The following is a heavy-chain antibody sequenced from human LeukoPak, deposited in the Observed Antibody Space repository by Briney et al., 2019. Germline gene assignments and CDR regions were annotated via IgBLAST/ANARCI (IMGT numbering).Heavy chain of an antibody. CDR2: IYYSGST. V-gene: IGHV4-59*08. CDR1: GGSISSYY. Sequence: QTSETLSLTCTVSGGSISSYYRSWVRQPPGKGLEWIGNIYYSGSTNYNPSLKSRVTISVDTSKNQFSLKLSSVTAADTAVYFCARGPYSYDSSGAFDIWGQGTMVTVSS. CDR3: ARGPYSYDSSGAFDI. D-gene: IGHD3-22*01. J-gene: IGHJ3*02.